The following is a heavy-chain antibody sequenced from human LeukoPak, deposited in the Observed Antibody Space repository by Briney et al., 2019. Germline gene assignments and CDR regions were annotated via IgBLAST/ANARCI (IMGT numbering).Heavy chain of an antibody. CDR2: VSDTGASL. Sequence: GGSLRLSCAASGFTFRSHAMSWVRQAPGKGLEWVSSVSDTGASLYYADSVKGHFTISRDNSRNTLYLQMNSLRAEDTAVYYCAREGNWPYWYFDLWGRGTLVTVSS. V-gene: IGHV3-23*01. J-gene: IGHJ2*01. D-gene: IGHD1-1*01. CDR1: GFTFRSHA. CDR3: AREGNWPYWYFDL.